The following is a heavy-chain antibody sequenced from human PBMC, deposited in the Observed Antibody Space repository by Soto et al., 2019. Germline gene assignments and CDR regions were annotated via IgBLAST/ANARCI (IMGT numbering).Heavy chain of an antibody. CDR3: ARGERLNSSSWYGDAFDI. V-gene: IGHV1-69*13. D-gene: IGHD6-13*01. J-gene: IGHJ3*02. CDR1: GGTFSSYA. Sequence: SVKVSCKASGGTFSSYAISWVRQAPGQGLEWMGGIIPIFGTANYAQKFQGRATITADESTSTAYMELSSLRSEDTAVYYCARGERLNSSSWYGDAFDIWGQGTMVTVSS. CDR2: IIPIFGTA.